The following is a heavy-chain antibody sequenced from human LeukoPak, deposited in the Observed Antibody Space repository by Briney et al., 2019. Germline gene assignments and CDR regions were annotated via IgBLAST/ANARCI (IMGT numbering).Heavy chain of an antibody. CDR1: GFTFDDYA. D-gene: IGHD4-17*01. J-gene: IGHJ4*02. CDR2: ISWNSGSI. Sequence: PGKSLRLSCAASGFTFDDYAMHWVRQAPGKGLEWVSGISWNSGSIGFADSVKGRFTISRDNAKNSLYLQMNSLRAEDTALYYCAASAPLYGDYGDYWGQGTLVTVSS. CDR3: AASAPLYGDYGDY. V-gene: IGHV3-9*01.